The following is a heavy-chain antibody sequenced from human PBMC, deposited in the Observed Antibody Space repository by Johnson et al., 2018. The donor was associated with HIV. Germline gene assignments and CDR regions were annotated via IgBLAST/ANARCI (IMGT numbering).Heavy chain of an antibody. CDR2: IKWNGGSP. V-gene: IGHV3-20*04. CDR1: GFTFDDYG. D-gene: IGHD1-26*01. CDR3: ARELIVGATNAFDI. J-gene: IGHJ3*02. Sequence: VQVVESGGGVVRPGGSLRLSCGASGFTFDDYGMSWVRQVPGKGLEWVSGIKWNGGSPGYADSVRGRFTISRDNAKKSLYLQMDNLRAEDSAIYYCARELIVGATNAFDIWGQGTMVTVSS.